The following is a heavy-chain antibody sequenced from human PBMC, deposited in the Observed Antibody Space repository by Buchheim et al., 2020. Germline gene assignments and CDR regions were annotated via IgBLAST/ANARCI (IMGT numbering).Heavy chain of an antibody. J-gene: IGHJ6*03. Sequence: EVQLVESGGGLVQPGGSLRLSCAASGFTFSNYWMSWVRQAPGKGLEWVANIKQDGSVKHYVDSVKGRFTISRDNAKNSLYLQMNSLRAEDTAVYYCARSDYSNVYYYYYYMDVWGKGTT. V-gene: IGHV3-7*01. CDR1: GFTFSNYW. D-gene: IGHD4-11*01. CDR2: IKQDGSVK. CDR3: ARSDYSNVYYYYYYMDV.